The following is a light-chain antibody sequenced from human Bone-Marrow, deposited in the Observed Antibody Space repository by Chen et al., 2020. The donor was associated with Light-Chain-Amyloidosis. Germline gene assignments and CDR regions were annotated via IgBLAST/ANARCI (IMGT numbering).Light chain of an antibody. CDR3: QQYGTSPLT. Sequence: EIVLTLSPGTLSLSPGEGANLSCRASQTISSNYLTWYQQKFGQAPRLLIYGSSSRATGIPDRFTGSGSGTDFALTINRLEPGDFAMYYCQQYGTSPLTFGGGTKVEIK. V-gene: IGKV3-20*01. J-gene: IGKJ4*01. CDR2: GSS. CDR1: QTISSNY.